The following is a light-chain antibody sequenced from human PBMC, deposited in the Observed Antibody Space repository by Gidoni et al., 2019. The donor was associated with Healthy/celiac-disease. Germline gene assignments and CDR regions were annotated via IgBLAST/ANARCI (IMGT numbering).Light chain of an antibody. J-gene: IGKJ4*01. CDR2: VAS. CDR1: QSVSSSY. V-gene: IGKV3-20*01. CDR3: QQYGSSPLT. Sequence: EIVLTQSPGSLSLSPGERATLPCGASQSVSSSYLAWYQQKPGQAPRLLISVASSMATGIPDRFSGRGSGTDFTLTISRLDPEDFAAYYCQQYGSSPLTFGGGTKVEIK.